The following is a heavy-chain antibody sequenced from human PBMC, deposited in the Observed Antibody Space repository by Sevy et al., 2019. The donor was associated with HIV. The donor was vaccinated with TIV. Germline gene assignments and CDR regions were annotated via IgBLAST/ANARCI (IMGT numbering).Heavy chain of an antibody. CDR1: GFTFSSYE. V-gene: IGHV3-48*03. Sequence: GGSLRLSCAASGFTFSSYEMNWVRQAPGKGLEWVSYISSSGSTIYYADSVKGRFTISRDNAKNSLYLQMNSLRAEDTAVYYCARGGLYSSGWYSYYYYGMDVWGQWTTVTVSS. D-gene: IGHD6-19*01. CDR2: ISSSGSTI. J-gene: IGHJ6*02. CDR3: ARGGLYSSGWYSYYYYGMDV.